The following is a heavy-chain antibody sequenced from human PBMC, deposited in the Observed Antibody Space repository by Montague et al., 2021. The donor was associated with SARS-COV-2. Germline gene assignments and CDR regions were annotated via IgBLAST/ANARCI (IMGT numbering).Heavy chain of an antibody. CDR2: NYYSAST. J-gene: IGHJ6*02. CDR1: GGSISSSSCY. CDR3: VRVGREELVRLSGLDV. D-gene: IGHD3-10*01. Sequence: SETLSLTCTVSGGSISSSSCYWAWHRPTPGQGLGWIMNNYYSASTYHNLTLKSPITISISTTKYQFYLKLSSVTDADAAVCYSVRVGREELVRLSGLDVWGQGTTVTVSS. V-gene: IGHV4-39*07.